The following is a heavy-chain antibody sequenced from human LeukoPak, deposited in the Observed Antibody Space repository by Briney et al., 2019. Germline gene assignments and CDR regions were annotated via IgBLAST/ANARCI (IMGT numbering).Heavy chain of an antibody. Sequence: ASVKVSCKASGYTLSGYYMHWVRQAPGQGLEWMGIINPSGGSTSYAQKFQGRVTMTRDMSTSTVYMELSSLRSEDTAVYYCARARYDSSGYYEPQFDYWGQGTLVTVSS. CDR1: GYTLSGYY. V-gene: IGHV1-46*01. D-gene: IGHD3-22*01. J-gene: IGHJ4*02. CDR3: ARARYDSSGYYEPQFDY. CDR2: INPSGGST.